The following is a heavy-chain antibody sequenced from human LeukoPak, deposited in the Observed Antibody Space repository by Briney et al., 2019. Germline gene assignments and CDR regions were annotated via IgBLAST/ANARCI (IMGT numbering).Heavy chain of an antibody. V-gene: IGHV4-31*03. D-gene: IGHD3-3*01. Sequence: SETLSLTCTVSGGSISSGGYYWSWIRQHPGKGLEWIGYIYYSGSTYYSPSLKSRVTISVGTSKNQFSLKLSSVTAADTAVYYCARGGLDYDFWSGYYRYWGQGTLVTVSS. J-gene: IGHJ4*02. CDR1: GGSISSGGYY. CDR2: IYYSGST. CDR3: ARGGLDYDFWSGYYRY.